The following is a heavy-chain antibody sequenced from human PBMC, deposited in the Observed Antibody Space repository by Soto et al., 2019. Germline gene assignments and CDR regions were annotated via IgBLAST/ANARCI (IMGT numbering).Heavy chain of an antibody. D-gene: IGHD6-13*01. CDR1: GFTFSSYG. CDR3: ARDAAAAGYGMDV. V-gene: IGHV3-33*01. Sequence: QVQLVESGGGVVQPGRSLRLSCAASGFTFSSYGMHWVRQAPGKGLEWVAVIWYDGSNKYYADSVKGRFTITRDNSKNTLDLQMNSLRAEDTAVYYCARDAAAAGYGMDVWGQGTTVTVSS. J-gene: IGHJ6*02. CDR2: IWYDGSNK.